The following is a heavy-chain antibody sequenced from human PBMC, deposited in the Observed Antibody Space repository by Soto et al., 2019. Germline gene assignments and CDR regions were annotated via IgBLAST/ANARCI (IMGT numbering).Heavy chain of an antibody. CDR3: ARHRYYDILTGQYNWFDP. CDR1: GGSISSSSYY. CDR2: IYYSGST. D-gene: IGHD3-9*01. J-gene: IGHJ5*02. Sequence: PSETLSLTCTVSGGSISSSSYYWGWIRQPPGKGLEWIGSIYYSGSTYYNPSLKSRVTISVDTSKNQFSLKLSSVTAADTAVYYCARHRYYDILTGQYNWFDPWGQGTLVTVS. V-gene: IGHV4-39*01.